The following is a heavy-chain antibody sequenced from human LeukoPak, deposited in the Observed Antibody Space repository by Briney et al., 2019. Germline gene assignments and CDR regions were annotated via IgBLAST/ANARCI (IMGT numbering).Heavy chain of an antibody. D-gene: IGHD1-26*01. CDR3: ARVDSGRYYGHDY. J-gene: IGHJ4*02. Sequence: ASVKVFCKASGYTLTNYDISWVPQAPGQGPERMGWISVYNGNTNYAQKFQGRVTMTTNTSTGTAYMELRSLRSDDTAMYYCARVDSGRYYGHDYWGQGTLVTVTS. CDR1: GYTLTNYD. CDR2: ISVYNGNT. V-gene: IGHV1-18*01.